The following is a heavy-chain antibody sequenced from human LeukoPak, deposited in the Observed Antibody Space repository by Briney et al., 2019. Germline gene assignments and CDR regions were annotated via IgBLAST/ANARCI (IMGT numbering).Heavy chain of an antibody. CDR3: ARPQTRAGTSLFGY. V-gene: IGHV1-2*02. CDR2: INPNSGVT. D-gene: IGHD6-19*01. CDR1: GYTFTGYY. J-gene: IGHJ4*02. Sequence: ASVKVSCKASGYTFTGYYMHWVRQAPGQGLEWMGWINPNSGVTNYAQKFQGRVTMTRDTSISTAYMELSRLRSDDTAVYYCARPQTRAGTSLFGYWGQGTLVTVSS.